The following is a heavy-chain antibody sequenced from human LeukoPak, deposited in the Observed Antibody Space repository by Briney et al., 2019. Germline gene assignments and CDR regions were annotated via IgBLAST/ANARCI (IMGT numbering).Heavy chain of an antibody. D-gene: IGHD6-19*01. CDR3: ARVSSGWSEFDY. V-gene: IGHV4-59*01. Sequence: SETLSLTCTVSGGSISSYYWSWIRQPPGKGLEWLGYIYYSGSTNYNPSLKSRVTISVDTSKNQFSLKLSSVTAADTAVYYCARVSSGWSEFDYWGQGTLVTVSS. CDR2: IYYSGST. J-gene: IGHJ4*02. CDR1: GGSISSYY.